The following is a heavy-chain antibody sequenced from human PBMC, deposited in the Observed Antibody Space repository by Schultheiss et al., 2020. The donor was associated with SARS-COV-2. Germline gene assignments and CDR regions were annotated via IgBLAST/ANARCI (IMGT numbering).Heavy chain of an antibody. CDR2: ISYDGSNK. J-gene: IGHJ4*02. CDR3: AKETSPPTVVTPEFDN. V-gene: IGHV3-30*18. Sequence: GGSLRLSCAASGFTVSSNYMSWVRQAPGKGLEWVAVISYDGSNKYYADSVKGRFTISRDNSKNTLYLQMNSLRAEDTAVYFCAKETSPPTVVTPEFDNWGQGTLVTVSS. D-gene: IGHD4-23*01. CDR1: GFTVSSNY.